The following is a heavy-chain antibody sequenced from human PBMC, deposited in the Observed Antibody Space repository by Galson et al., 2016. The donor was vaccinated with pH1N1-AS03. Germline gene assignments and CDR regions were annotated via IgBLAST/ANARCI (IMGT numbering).Heavy chain of an antibody. Sequence: SVKVSCKASGYTLTRYYMHRVRQAPGQGLEWMGIIDPSGGPTTYAPKFQDRITITADTSTSTVYMELVSLRSEDTAVYYCARRYYFDYWGQGTLVTVSS. J-gene: IGHJ4*02. D-gene: IGHD3-16*02. CDR1: GYTLTRYY. V-gene: IGHV1-46*01. CDR2: IDPSGGPT. CDR3: ARRYYFDY.